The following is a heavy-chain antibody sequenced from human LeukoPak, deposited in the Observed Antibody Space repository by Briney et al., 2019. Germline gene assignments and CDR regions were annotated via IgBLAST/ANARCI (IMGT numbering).Heavy chain of an antibody. CDR2: INPNSGGT. D-gene: IGHD3-10*01. Sequence: ASVKVSCKASGYTFTSYYMHWVRQAPGQGLEWMGWINPNSGGTNYAQKFQGRVTMTRDTSISTAYMELSRLRSDDTAVYYCARTYYGSGSLDYWGQGTLVTVSS. CDR3: ARTYYGSGSLDY. CDR1: GYTFTSYY. J-gene: IGHJ4*02. V-gene: IGHV1-2*02.